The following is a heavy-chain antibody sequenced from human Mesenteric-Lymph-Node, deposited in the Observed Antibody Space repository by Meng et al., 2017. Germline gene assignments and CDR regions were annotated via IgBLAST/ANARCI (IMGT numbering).Heavy chain of an antibody. CDR2: INTKTGNP. Sequence: QVTRVVYWSELMNPGCSVTVSCLASASTFSNYDINWVRQAPGQGLEWMGWINTKTGNPTYAQGFTGRFVCSLDTSVSTAHLHISTLTPEDTAVYYCATTGGGFDYWGQGTLVTVSS. J-gene: IGHJ4*02. D-gene: IGHD2-8*02. CDR3: ATTGGGFDY. V-gene: IGHV7-4-1*02. CDR1: ASTFSNYD.